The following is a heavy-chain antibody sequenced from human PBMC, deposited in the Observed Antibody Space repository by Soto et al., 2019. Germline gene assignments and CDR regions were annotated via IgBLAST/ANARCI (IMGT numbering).Heavy chain of an antibody. CDR3: AGGREEWPEFNWFDP. CDR2: TIPIFGTA. Sequence: QVQLVQSGAEEKKPGTSVKVSCKASGGTFSSYAISWVRQAPGQGLEWMGGTIPIFGTATYAQKFQGRVTLTADESTSTAYLELSSLRAEDTAVYYCAGGREEWPEFNWFDPWGQRTLVTVSS. CDR1: GGTFSSYA. J-gene: IGHJ5*02. D-gene: IGHD3-3*01. V-gene: IGHV1-69*01.